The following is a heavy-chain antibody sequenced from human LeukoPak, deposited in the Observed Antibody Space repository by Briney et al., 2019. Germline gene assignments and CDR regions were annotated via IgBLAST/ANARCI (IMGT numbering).Heavy chain of an antibody. V-gene: IGHV1-2*02. J-gene: IGHJ3*02. CDR2: VDPHSGGT. D-gene: IGHD3-22*01. CDR3: AREYYDSSGRKHAFDI. Sequence: PRASVKLSCRASGYTFSDYYVSWVRQARGHGLEWMGWVDPHSGGTKYAQKFQGRVTMTRDTSISAAYMELSRLRPDDTAVYYCAREYYDSSGRKHAFDIWGQGTMVTVSS. CDR1: GYTFSDYY.